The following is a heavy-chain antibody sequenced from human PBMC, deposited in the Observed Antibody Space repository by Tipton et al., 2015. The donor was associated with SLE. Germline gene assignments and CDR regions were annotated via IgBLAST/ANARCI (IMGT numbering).Heavy chain of an antibody. V-gene: IGHV3-21*05. CDR2: ISSSSSYT. Sequence: SLRLSCAASGFTFSSYEMNWVRQAPGKGLEWVSYISSSSSYTNYAASVKGRFTISRDNAKNSLYLQMNSLRAEDTAVYYWAGGGGAAFDIWGQGTMVTVSS. D-gene: IGHD3-16*01. CDR3: AGGGGAAFDI. CDR1: GFTFSSYE. J-gene: IGHJ3*02.